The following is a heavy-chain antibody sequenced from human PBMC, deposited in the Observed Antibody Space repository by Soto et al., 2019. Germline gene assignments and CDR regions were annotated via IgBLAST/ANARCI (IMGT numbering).Heavy chain of an antibody. J-gene: IGHJ4*02. V-gene: IGHV3-23*01. D-gene: IGHD2-2*01. CDR3: AKRDCTSTSCHFAAPAFDY. CDR1: GFTSSSYD. Sequence: PGGSLRLSCAASGFTSSSYDMSWVRQAPGKGLEWVSAISNNGGSTYYADSVKGRFTISRDNSKNTLYLQMNSLRAEDTAVYYCAKRDCTSTSCHFAAPAFDYWGQGTLVTVSS. CDR2: ISNNGGST.